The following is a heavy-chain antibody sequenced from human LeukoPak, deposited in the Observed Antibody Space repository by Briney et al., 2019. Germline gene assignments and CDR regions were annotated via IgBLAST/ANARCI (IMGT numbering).Heavy chain of an antibody. Sequence: IFSSYWMCWVRQPPGKGLEWIGSIYYSGSTYYNPSLKSRVTISVDTSKNQFSLKLSSVTAADTAVYYCARRRGYSGYDQYYFDYWGQGTLVTVSS. CDR3: ARRRGYSGYDQYYFDY. V-gene: IGHV4-39*01. CDR2: IYYSGST. J-gene: IGHJ4*02. D-gene: IGHD5-12*01. CDR1: IFSSYW.